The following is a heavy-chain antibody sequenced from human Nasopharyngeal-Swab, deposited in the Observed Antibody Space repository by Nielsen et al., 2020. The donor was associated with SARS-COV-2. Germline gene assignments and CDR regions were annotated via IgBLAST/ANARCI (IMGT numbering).Heavy chain of an antibody. D-gene: IGHD3-16*01. CDR2: INPKTGDT. CDR1: GYIFAGYY. J-gene: IGHJ1*01. CDR3: AKKGPLRGFGRETES. V-gene: IGHV1-2*06. Sequence: ASVKVSCKTFGYIFAGYYLHWVRQAPGQGLEWAGRINPKTGDTMFEQRFQGRVTMTRDTATSTIDMELTGLTYEDTAVYYCAKKGPLRGFGRETESWGQGTLVTVSS.